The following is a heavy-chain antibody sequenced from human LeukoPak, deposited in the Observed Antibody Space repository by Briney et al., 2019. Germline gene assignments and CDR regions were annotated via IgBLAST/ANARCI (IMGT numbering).Heavy chain of an antibody. J-gene: IGHJ4*02. CDR1: GGSISSNSYY. Sequence: SETLSLTCAVSGGSISSNSYYWGWTRQPPGKGLEWIGSIYYSGSTYYNPSLKSRVTISVDTSKNQFSLKLSSVTAADTAVYYCARDGRRWLQFDYWGQGTLVTVSS. CDR2: IYYSGST. CDR3: ARDGRRWLQFDY. D-gene: IGHD5-24*01. V-gene: IGHV4-39*07.